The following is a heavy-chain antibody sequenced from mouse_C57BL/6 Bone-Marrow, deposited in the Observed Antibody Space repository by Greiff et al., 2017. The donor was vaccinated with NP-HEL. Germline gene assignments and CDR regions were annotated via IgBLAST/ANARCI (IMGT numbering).Heavy chain of an antibody. CDR2: INPSSGYT. CDR3: ARSEFLLLVYYFDY. Sequence: QVQLKQSGAELARPGASVKMSCKASGYTFTSYTMHWVKQRPGQGLEWIGYINPSSGYTKYNQKFKDKATLTADKSSSTAYMQLSSLTSEDSAVYFCARSEFLLLVYYFDYWGQGTTLTVSS. J-gene: IGHJ2*01. V-gene: IGHV1-4*01. CDR1: GYTFTSYT. D-gene: IGHD1-1*01.